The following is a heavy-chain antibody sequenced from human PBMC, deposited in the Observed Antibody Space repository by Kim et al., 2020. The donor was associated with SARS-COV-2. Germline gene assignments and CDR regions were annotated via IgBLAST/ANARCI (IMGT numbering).Heavy chain of an antibody. V-gene: IGHV4-34*01. CDR2: ITLSGIT. D-gene: IGHD6-13*01. Sequence: SETLSLTCAVYGGSFSGYYWNWIRQPPGKGLEWIGDITLSGITNYNPSLKSRVTLSVDTAKKQFSLELRSVTAADTAVYYCARGGSSDWYRARGGLDYWGQGTLVTVSS. J-gene: IGHJ4*02. CDR3: ARGGSSDWYRARGGLDY. CDR1: GGSFSGYY.